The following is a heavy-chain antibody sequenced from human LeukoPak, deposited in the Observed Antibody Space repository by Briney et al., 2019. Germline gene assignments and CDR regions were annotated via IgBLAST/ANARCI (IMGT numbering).Heavy chain of an antibody. V-gene: IGHV3-48*03. D-gene: IGHD3-10*01. CDR1: GFTFSSYE. Sequence: GGSLRLSCAASGFTFSSYEMNWVRQAPGKGLEWVSYISSSGSTIYYADSVKGRFTISRDNAKNSLYLQMNSLGAEDTAGYYCARILLWFGELYDYGGQATLVTVSS. J-gene: IGHJ4*02. CDR2: ISSSGSTI. CDR3: ARILLWFGELYDY.